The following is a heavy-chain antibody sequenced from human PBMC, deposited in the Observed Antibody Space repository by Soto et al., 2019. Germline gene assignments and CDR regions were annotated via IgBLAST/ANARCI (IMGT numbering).Heavy chain of an antibody. D-gene: IGHD2-15*01. J-gene: IGHJ4*02. Sequence: QLQLQESGPGLVKPSETLSLTCTVSGGSISSSSYYWGWIRQPPGKGLEWIGSIYYSGSTYSNPSLKIRVTISVDTSKNQFSLKLSSVTAADTAVYYCARHTPAISISDHWGQGTLVTVSS. CDR3: ARHTPAISISDH. V-gene: IGHV4-39*01. CDR1: GGSISSSSYY. CDR2: IYYSGST.